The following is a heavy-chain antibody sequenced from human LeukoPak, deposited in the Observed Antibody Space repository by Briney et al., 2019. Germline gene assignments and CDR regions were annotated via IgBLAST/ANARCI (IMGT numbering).Heavy chain of an antibody. J-gene: IGHJ4*02. CDR1: GGSISSYY. Sequence: PSETLSLTYTVSGGSISSYYWSWIRQPPGKGLEWIGYIYYSGSTNYNPSLKSRVTISVDTSKNQFSLKLSSVTAADTAVYYCARLPYYYDSSGRADDYWGQGTLVTVSS. CDR2: IYYSGST. D-gene: IGHD3-22*01. V-gene: IGHV4-59*08. CDR3: ARLPYYYDSSGRADDY.